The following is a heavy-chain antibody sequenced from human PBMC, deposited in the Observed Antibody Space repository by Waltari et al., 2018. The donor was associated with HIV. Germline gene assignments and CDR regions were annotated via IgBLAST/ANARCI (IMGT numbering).Heavy chain of an antibody. CDR3: ARLRFHSLYYFDS. V-gene: IGHV4-39*01. Sequence: QLHLQESGPGLVKPSETLSLTSSVSRASISSMSYYWAWIRLPPGKGLEWIGAIYYSGTAYYNPSVKSRVSASLDASKNELSLKLTSVTATDTALYYCARLRFHSLYYFDSWGPGILVTVSS. CDR1: RASISSMSYY. J-gene: IGHJ4*02. D-gene: IGHD3-16*01. CDR2: IYYSGTA.